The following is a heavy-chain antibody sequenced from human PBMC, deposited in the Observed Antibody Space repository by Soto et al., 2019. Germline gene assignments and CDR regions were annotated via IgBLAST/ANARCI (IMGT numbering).Heavy chain of an antibody. Sequence: EVQLVESGGGLVQPGGSLRLSCAASGFTFSSYEMNWVRQAPGKGLEWVSYISSSGSTIYYADSVKGRFTISRDNANDSLYLQMNSLRAEDTAVYYCARRGSFFDYWGQGTLVTVSS. CDR1: GFTFSSYE. J-gene: IGHJ4*02. D-gene: IGHD1-26*01. CDR3: ARRGSFFDY. V-gene: IGHV3-48*03. CDR2: ISSSGSTI.